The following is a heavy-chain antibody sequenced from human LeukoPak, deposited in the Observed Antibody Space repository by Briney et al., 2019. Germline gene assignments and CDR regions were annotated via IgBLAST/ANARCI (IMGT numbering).Heavy chain of an antibody. J-gene: IGHJ4*02. CDR3: SRDHTIFGLDY. D-gene: IGHD3-3*01. Sequence: GGSLRLSCAASGFTFDDYAMHWVRQAPGKGLEWVSSITWNSGSIDYADSVKGRFTISRDNAKNSLYLQMNSLRAEDTAVYYCSRDHTIFGLDYWGQGTLVTVSS. CDR2: ITWNSGSI. V-gene: IGHV3-9*01. CDR1: GFTFDDYA.